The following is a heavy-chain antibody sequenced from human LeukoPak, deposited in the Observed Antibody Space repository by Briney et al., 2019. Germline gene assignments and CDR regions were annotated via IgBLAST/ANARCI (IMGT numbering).Heavy chain of an antibody. V-gene: IGHV1-69*13. CDR2: IIPIFGTA. CDR3: AREAPTVTTLIFDY. D-gene: IGHD4-17*01. Sequence: GASVKVSCKASGGTFSSYAISWVRQAPGQGLEWMGGIIPIFGTANYAPKFQGRVTITADESTSTAYMELSSLRSEDTAVYYCAREAPTVTTLIFDYWGQGTLVTVSS. CDR1: GGTFSSYA. J-gene: IGHJ4*02.